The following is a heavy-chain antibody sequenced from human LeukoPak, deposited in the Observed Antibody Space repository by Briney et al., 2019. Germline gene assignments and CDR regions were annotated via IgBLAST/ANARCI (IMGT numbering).Heavy chain of an antibody. J-gene: IGHJ5*02. V-gene: IGHV4-59*01. Sequence: SSETLSLTCIVSGCSISSYYWSWIRQPPGKGLEWIGYIYYSGSTNYNPTLKSRVTISIDTSKNQFSLKLSSVTAADTAVYYCARSQLRYFNWFDPWGQGTLVTVSS. CDR2: IYYSGST. CDR3: ARSQLRYFNWFDP. D-gene: IGHD3-9*01. CDR1: GCSISSYY.